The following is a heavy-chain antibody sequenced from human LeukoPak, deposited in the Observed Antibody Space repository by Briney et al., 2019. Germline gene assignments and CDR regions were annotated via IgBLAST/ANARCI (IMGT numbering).Heavy chain of an antibody. CDR1: GGSISSYY. D-gene: IGHD5-24*01. Sequence: SETLSLTCTVSGGSISSYYWSWIRQPAGKGLEWIGRIYTSESTNYNPSLKSRVTISADTSKNQFSLKLTSVTAADTAVYYCARLYLPATRFDYWGQGTLVTVSS. V-gene: IGHV4-4*07. J-gene: IGHJ4*02. CDR3: ARLYLPATRFDY. CDR2: IYTSEST.